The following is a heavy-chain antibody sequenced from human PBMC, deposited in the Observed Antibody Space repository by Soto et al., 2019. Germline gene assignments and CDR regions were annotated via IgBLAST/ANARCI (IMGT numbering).Heavy chain of an antibody. V-gene: IGHV1-18*01. Sequence: QVQLVQSGAEVKKPGASVKVSCKASGYTFTSYSISWVRQAPGQGLEWMGWINPYNGNTNYAQKLQGRVTMTTDTSTSTAYMELRSLRSDDTAVYYCVRDLAAAGPFDYWGQGTLVTVSS. CDR2: INPYNGNT. J-gene: IGHJ4*02. D-gene: IGHD6-13*01. CDR3: VRDLAAAGPFDY. CDR1: GYTFTSYS.